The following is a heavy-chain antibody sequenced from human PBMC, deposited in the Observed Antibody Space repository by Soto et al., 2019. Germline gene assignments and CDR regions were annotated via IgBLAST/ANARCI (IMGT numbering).Heavy chain of an antibody. CDR3: ARDPGFGSGYSYAFAMDV. CDR1: GYTFSNYG. Sequence: QVQLVQSGAEVKKPGASVKVSCKASGYTFSNYGISWVRQGPGQGLEWMGWISGYNGNTNYEEKVQARIKMTTDTSTITTYLELRSLRSDDTAVYFGARDPGFGSGYSYAFAMDVWGQGTTVTVSS. V-gene: IGHV1-18*01. CDR2: ISGYNGNT. D-gene: IGHD5-18*01. J-gene: IGHJ6*02.